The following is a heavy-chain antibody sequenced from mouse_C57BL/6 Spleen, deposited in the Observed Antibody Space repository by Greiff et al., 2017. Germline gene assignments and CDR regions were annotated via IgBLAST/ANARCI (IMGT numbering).Heavy chain of an antibody. J-gene: IGHJ2*01. Sequence: EVKVVESEGGLVQPGSSMKLSCTASGFTFSDYYMAWVRQVPEKGLEWVANINYDGSSTYYLDSLKSRFIISRDNAKNIRYLQMRSLKSEDTATYYCARQSTMVTGGYYFDYWGQGTTLTVSS. CDR2: INYDGSST. CDR1: GFTFSDYY. D-gene: IGHD2-2*01. V-gene: IGHV5-16*01. CDR3: ARQSTMVTGGYYFDY.